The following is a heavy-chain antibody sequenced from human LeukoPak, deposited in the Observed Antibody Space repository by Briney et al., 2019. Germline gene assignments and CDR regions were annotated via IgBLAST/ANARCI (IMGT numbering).Heavy chain of an antibody. V-gene: IGHV3-23*01. D-gene: IGHD3-22*01. Sequence: PGGSLRLSCAASGFTFSSYAMSWVRQAPGEGLEWVSAISGSGGSTYYADSVKGRFTISRDNSKNTLYLQMNSLRAEDTAVYYCAKDPTHYYDSSGYYYWGQGSLVTVSS. CDR2: ISGSGGST. CDR3: AKDPTHYYDSSGYYY. J-gene: IGHJ4*02. CDR1: GFTFSSYA.